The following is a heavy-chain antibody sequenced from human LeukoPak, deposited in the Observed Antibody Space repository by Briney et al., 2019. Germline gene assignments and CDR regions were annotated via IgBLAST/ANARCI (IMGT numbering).Heavy chain of an antibody. CDR2: IYYSGST. CDR3: ARLFLSLGFWSGYYMDV. CDR1: GFTFSNYA. D-gene: IGHD3-3*01. J-gene: IGHJ6*03. Sequence: GSLRLSCAVSGFTFSNYAMSWVRQPPGKGLEWIGSIYYSGSTYYNPSLKSRVTISVDTSKNQFSLKLSSVTAADTAVYYCARLFLSLGFWSGYYMDVWGKGTTVTVSS. V-gene: IGHV4-39*01.